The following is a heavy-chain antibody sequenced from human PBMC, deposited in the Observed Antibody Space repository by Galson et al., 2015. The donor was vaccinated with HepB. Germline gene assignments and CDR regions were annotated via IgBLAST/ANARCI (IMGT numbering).Heavy chain of an antibody. CDR1: GYTFTGYY. J-gene: IGHJ3*02. CDR2: INPNSGGT. V-gene: IGHV1-2*02. Sequence: SVKVSCKASGYTFTGYYIHWVRQAPGQGLEWMGWINPNSGGTDYAQKFQGRVTMTRDTYISTAYMEPSRLTSDDTAVYYCTRILASDGFDIWGQGTLVTVSS. CDR3: TRILASDGFDI.